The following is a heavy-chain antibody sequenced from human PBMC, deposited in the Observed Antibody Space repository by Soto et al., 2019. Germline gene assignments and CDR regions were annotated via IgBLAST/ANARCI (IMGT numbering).Heavy chain of an antibody. J-gene: IGHJ6*03. D-gene: IGHD3-9*01. CDR2: ISAYNGNT. V-gene: IGHV1-18*01. Sequence: ASVKVSCKASGYTFTSYGISWVRQAPGQGLEWMGWISAYNGNTNYAQKLQGRVTMTTDTSTSTAYMELRSLRSDDTAVYYCARAGYDILTGYYNWGFYYYYYMDVWG. CDR1: GYTFTSYG. CDR3: ARAGYDILTGYYNWGFYYYYYMDV.